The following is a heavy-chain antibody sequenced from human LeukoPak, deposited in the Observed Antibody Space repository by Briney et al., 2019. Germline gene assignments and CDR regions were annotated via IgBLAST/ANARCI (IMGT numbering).Heavy chain of an antibody. CDR2: IYTSGST. V-gene: IGHV4-4*07. CDR3: ARGLDSGFYQYKGFAP. Sequence: SETLSLTCTVSGGSISSYYWSWIRQPAGKGLEWIGRIYTSGSTNYNPSLKSRVTISVDTSKNQFSLKLNSVTAADTAVYYCARGLDSGFYQYKGFAPWGQGTLVTVSS. D-gene: IGHD3-22*01. CDR1: GGSISSYY. J-gene: IGHJ5*02.